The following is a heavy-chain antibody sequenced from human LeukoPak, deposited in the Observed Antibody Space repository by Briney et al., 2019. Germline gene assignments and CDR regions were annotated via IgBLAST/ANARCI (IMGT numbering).Heavy chain of an antibody. CDR3: ARASYDILTGYLDAFDI. Sequence: SETLSLTRTLSGGSISSYYWSWIRQPPGKRLEGIGYIYYSGSTKYTPSLKSRHTISIDTSKTQFSLKLSSVTAADTAVYYCARASYDILTGYLDAFDIWGQGTMVTVSS. J-gene: IGHJ3*02. CDR2: IYYSGST. CDR1: GGSISSYY. V-gene: IGHV4-59*01. D-gene: IGHD3-9*01.